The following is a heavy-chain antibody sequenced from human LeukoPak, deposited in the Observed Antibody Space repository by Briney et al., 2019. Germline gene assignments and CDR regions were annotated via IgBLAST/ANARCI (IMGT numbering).Heavy chain of an antibody. V-gene: IGHV4-61*09. D-gene: IGHD6-6*01. CDR2: VFTRGTT. CDR3: GRSSLAVYFVY. Sequence: SETLSLTCTLSGGPITSGRDYWNWTRLPAGKRLEWLGHVFTRGTTNYHASLEGRPPIPLDTPRNQFSLYLTSVTPTNPALYFCGRSSLAVYFVYWGGGAIVAAAS. J-gene: IGHJ4*02. CDR1: GGPITSGRDY.